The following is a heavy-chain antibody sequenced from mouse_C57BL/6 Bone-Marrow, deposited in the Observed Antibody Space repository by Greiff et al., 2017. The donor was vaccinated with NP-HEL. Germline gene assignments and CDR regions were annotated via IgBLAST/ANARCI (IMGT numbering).Heavy chain of an antibody. Sequence: VQLQQSGPELVKPGASVKISCKASGYTFTDYYINWVKQRPGQGLEWIGWIFPGSGSTYYNEKFKGKATLTVDKSSSTAYMLLSSLTSEDSAVYFCARRVKWLLPYYAMDYWGQGTSVTVSS. J-gene: IGHJ4*01. CDR3: ARRVKWLLPYYAMDY. CDR1: GYTFTDYY. CDR2: IFPGSGST. D-gene: IGHD2-3*01. V-gene: IGHV1-75*01.